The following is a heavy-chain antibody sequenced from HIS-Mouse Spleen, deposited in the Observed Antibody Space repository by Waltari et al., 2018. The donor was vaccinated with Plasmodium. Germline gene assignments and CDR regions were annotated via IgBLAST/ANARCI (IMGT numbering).Heavy chain of an antibody. J-gene: IGHJ3*02. CDR1: GYTFTRYG. Sequence: QVQLVQPGAEVNKPCASATASCKASGYTFTRYGISWVRQAPGQGLEWMGWISPYNGNTNFAQKLQGRVTMTTDTSTSTAYMELRSLRSDDTAVYYCARGSAGDAFDIWGQGTMVTVSS. CDR2: ISPYNGNT. V-gene: IGHV1-18*01. D-gene: IGHD6-19*01. CDR3: ARGSAGDAFDI.